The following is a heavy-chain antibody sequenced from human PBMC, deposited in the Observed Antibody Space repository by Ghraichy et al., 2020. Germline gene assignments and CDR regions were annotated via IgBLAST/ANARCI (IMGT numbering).Heavy chain of an antibody. CDR2: VTGSGGSGVKT. V-gene: IGHV3-23*01. D-gene: IGHD6-13*01. CDR1: GFTFSTYA. J-gene: IGHJ3*02. CDR3: AKDKRGLWALIADAFHI. Sequence: GGSLRLSCAASGFTFSTYAMSWVRQAPGKGLEWVAVVTGSGGSGVKTYYADTVKGRFTISRDNSKNTLYLKMDSLSAEDTAINYCAKDKRGLWALIADAFHICGQGTMVTVSS.